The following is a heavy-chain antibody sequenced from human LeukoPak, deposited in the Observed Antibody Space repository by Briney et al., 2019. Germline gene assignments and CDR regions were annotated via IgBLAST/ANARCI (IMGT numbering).Heavy chain of an antibody. CDR2: IYYSGST. D-gene: IGHD4-17*01. CDR1: GGSISSYY. Sequence: SETLSLTCTVSGGSISSYYWSWIRQPPGKGLEWIGYIYYSGSTNYNPSLKSRVTISVDTSKNQFSLKLSSVTAADTAVYYCARQIDGDYAGDYFDYWGQGTLVTVSS. J-gene: IGHJ4*02. CDR3: ARQIDGDYAGDYFDY. V-gene: IGHV4-59*08.